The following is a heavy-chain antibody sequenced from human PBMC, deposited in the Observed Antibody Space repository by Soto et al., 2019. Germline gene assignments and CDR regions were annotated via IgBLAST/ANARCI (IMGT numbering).Heavy chain of an antibody. CDR1: GFTFSDYY. Sequence: PGGSLRLSCAASGFTFSDYYMSWIRQAPGKGLEWVSYISSSSSYTNYADSVKGRFTISRDNAKNSLYLQMNSLRAEDTAVYYCASVVAPLYYFDYWGQGTLVTVSS. D-gene: IGHD2-15*01. CDR3: ASVVAPLYYFDY. CDR2: ISSSSSYT. V-gene: IGHV3-11*06. J-gene: IGHJ4*02.